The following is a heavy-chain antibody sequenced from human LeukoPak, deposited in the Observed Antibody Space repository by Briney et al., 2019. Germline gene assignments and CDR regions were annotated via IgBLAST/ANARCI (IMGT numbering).Heavy chain of an antibody. CDR3: ARDNDCSGGTCFDY. D-gene: IGHD2-15*01. V-gene: IGHV3-48*03. CDR2: ISSSGNVI. J-gene: IGHJ4*02. Sequence: AGGSLTLSCAASGFTFRSYEMYWVRHSPGEGVEGVSYISSSGNVIYYADSVKGRFTISRDSANTSLYLQMNSLRAEDTAVYYCARDNDCSGGTCFDYWGQGTLVTVSS. CDR1: GFTFRSYE.